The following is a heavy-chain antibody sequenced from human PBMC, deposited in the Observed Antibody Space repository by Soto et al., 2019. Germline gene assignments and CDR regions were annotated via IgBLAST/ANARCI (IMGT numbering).Heavy chain of an antibody. Sequence: GSLRLSCAASGFTFSSYWMHWVRQVPEKGLVWVSRINSDGSITNYADAVKGRFTISRDNVKNTLYLQMNSLRAEDTAVYYCVRYPRSVGGSYRPDYWGQGTLVTVSS. CDR3: VRYPRSVGGSYRPDY. CDR1: GFTFSSYW. V-gene: IGHV3-74*01. CDR2: INSDGSIT. D-gene: IGHD3-16*02. J-gene: IGHJ4*02.